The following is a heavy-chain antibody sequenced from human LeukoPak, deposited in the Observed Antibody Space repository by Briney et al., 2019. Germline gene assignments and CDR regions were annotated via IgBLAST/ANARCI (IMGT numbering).Heavy chain of an antibody. CDR1: GYSISSGYY. Sequence: SETLSLTCTVSGYSISSGYYWGWIRQPPGKGLEWIGEVTHSGRTNYNPSLESRVTISVDTSKNQFSLKLRSVTAADTAVYYCARGTPGYDYWGQGTLVTVSS. CDR2: VTHSGRT. V-gene: IGHV4-38-2*02. CDR3: ARGTPGYDY. D-gene: IGHD4-23*01. J-gene: IGHJ4*02.